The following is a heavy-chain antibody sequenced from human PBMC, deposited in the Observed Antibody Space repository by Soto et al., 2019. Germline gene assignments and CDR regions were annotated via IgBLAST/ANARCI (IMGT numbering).Heavy chain of an antibody. D-gene: IGHD5-12*01. V-gene: IGHV3-33*01. Sequence: GGSLRLSCAASGLTFSSYGMHWVRQAPGKGLEWVAVIWYDGSNKYYADSVKGRFTISRDNSKNTLYLQMNSLRAEDTAVYCCAREGYSGYGRFDIGYWGQGTLVTVSS. J-gene: IGHJ4*02. CDR2: IWYDGSNK. CDR1: GLTFSSYG. CDR3: AREGYSGYGRFDIGY.